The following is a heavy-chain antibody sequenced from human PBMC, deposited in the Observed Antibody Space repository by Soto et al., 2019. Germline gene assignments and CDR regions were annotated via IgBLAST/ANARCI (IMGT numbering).Heavy chain of an antibody. Sequence: QVQLQESGPGLVKPSQTLSLTCTVSGDSIMRDSYYWNWIRRHPGKGLEGIGYIYYSGTTASNPSLKTRGTISPDTSKNQFSLNLSSGTAADTAVYYCARGFDIGKFYAFESWGRGTQVTVSS. CDR2: IYYSGTT. CDR3: ARGFDIGKFYAFES. CDR1: GDSIMRDSYY. V-gene: IGHV4-31*03. J-gene: IGHJ4*02. D-gene: IGHD2-15*01.